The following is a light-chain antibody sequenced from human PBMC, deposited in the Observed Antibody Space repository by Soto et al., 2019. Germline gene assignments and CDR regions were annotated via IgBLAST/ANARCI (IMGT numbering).Light chain of an antibody. CDR3: QQYGGSPLYT. Sequence: EIAWTQSPGTLSLSPGARATLSGRASQSVSSIDLAWYQQKPGQAPRLLIYGASTRATGIPDRFSGSGSGTDFTLTISRLEPEDFAVYYCQQYGGSPLYTFGQGTKLEIK. J-gene: IGKJ2*01. V-gene: IGKV3-20*01. CDR1: QSVSSID. CDR2: GAS.